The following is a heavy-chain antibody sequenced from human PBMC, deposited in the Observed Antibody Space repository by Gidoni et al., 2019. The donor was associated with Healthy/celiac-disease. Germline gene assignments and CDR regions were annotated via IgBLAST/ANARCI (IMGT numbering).Heavy chain of an antibody. CDR3: ARDIPIGPHYYDSSGYYNWFDP. D-gene: IGHD3-22*01. Sequence: QLQLQESGPGLVTPSETLSLTCTVSGCSISSSSSYWGWLRQPPGKGLEWIGSIYYSGSTYYNPALKSRVTISVDTSKNQFSLKLSSVTAADTAVYYCARDIPIGPHYYDSSGYYNWFDPWGQGTLVTVSS. CDR2: IYYSGST. CDR1: GCSISSSSSY. V-gene: IGHV4-39*07. J-gene: IGHJ5*02.